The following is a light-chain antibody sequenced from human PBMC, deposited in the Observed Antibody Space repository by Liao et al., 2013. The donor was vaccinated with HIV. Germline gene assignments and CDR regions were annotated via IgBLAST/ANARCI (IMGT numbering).Light chain of an antibody. Sequence: SYELAQPPSVSVSPGQTASITCSGDTLGDKYISWYQQTPGQSPILVIYEDTKRPSGIPERFSGSNSGNTATLTVSGTQAMDEADYYCQAWDSSTVVFGGGTKLTVL. V-gene: IGLV3-1*01. CDR2: EDT. CDR1: TLGDKY. J-gene: IGLJ2*01. CDR3: QAWDSSTVV.